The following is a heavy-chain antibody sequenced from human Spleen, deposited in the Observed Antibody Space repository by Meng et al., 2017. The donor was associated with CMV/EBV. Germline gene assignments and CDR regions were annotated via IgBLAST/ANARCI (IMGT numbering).Heavy chain of an antibody. J-gene: IGHJ4*02. CDR3: ARDPASSGWALFDY. D-gene: IGHD6-19*01. V-gene: IGHV1-2*02. Sequence: SGYTFTGYYLHWVRQAPGQGLEWMGWINPNSGGTNYAQKFQGRVTMTRDTSISTAYMDLSRLRSDDTAVYYCARDPASSGWALFDYWGQGTLVTVSS. CDR2: INPNSGGT. CDR1: GYTFTGYY.